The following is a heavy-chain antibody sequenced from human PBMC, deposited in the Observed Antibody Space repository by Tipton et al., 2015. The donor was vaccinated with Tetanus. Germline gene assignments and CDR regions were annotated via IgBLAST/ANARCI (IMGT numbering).Heavy chain of an antibody. CDR1: GGSISSYY. D-gene: IGHD3-9*01. CDR3: ARRGGDFLTGYYDS. Sequence: LRLSCTVSGGSISSYYWSWIRQPPGKGLEWIGRFYYSGSTSYNPSLKSRVTISVDTSKNQFSLELNSVTAADTAVYYCARRGGDFLTGYYDSWGQGTLVTVSS. CDR2: FYYSGST. V-gene: IGHV4-59*05. J-gene: IGHJ4*02.